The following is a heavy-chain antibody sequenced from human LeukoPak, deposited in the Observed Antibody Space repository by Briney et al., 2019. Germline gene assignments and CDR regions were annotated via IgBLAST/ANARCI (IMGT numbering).Heavy chain of an antibody. V-gene: IGHV3-11*04. D-gene: IGHD4-17*01. CDR2: ISTSSSRI. CDR3: ARGETSVTSYLQP. J-gene: IGHJ5*02. CDR1: GFTFSDYY. Sequence: GGSLRLSCAASGFTFSDYYMTWIRQAPGKGLEWVSFISTSSSRIYYADSVKGRFTISRDNAKNSLYLQMDSLRDEDTAVYYCARGETSVTSYLQPWGQGTLVTVSS.